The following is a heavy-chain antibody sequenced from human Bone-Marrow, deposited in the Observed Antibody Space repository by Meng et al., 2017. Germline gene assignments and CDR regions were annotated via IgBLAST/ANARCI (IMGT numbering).Heavy chain of an antibody. CDR3: TRGVLKTVTGDY. D-gene: IGHD4-11*01. CDR1: GYTFTDNN. Sequence: ASVKVSCKASGYTFTDNNIHWVRQAPGQGLEWMGRINPNSGDTNYAQNFQGRVTMTRDTSISTAYMELRRLTSDDTAVYYCTRGVLKTVTGDYWGQGTLVTVPQ. V-gene: IGHV1-2*06. CDR2: INPNSGDT. J-gene: IGHJ4*02.